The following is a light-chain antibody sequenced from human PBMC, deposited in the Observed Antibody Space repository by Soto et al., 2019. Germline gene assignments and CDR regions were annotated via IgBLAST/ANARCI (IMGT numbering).Light chain of an antibody. J-gene: IGKJ4*01. CDR2: AAS. V-gene: IGKV3-15*01. Sequence: PGDRASLSCRASQSIRSNLAWYQQRPGQAPRLLIYAASSRATGIPARFSGTESGTEFTLTTSSLQSEDSAVYYCQQRSNWPSVTFGGGTKVDIK. CDR3: QQRSNWPSVT. CDR1: QSIRSN.